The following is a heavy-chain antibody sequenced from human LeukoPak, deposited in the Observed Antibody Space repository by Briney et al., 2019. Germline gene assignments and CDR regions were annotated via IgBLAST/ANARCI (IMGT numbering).Heavy chain of an antibody. CDR3: ARVDYGDYGFDY. Sequence: GGSLRLSCAVSGFTFSDYYMSWIRQAPGKGLEWVSYISGSSSYTHYADSVKGRFTISRDNSKNTLYLQMNSLRAEDTAVYYCARVDYGDYGFDYWGQGTLVTVSS. CDR1: GFTFSDYY. CDR2: ISGSSSYT. D-gene: IGHD4-17*01. V-gene: IGHV3-11*06. J-gene: IGHJ4*02.